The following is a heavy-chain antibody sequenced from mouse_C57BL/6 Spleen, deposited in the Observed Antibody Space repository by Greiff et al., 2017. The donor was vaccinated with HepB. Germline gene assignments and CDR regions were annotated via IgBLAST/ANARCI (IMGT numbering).Heavy chain of an antibody. CDR3: TREDYDVGWFAY. D-gene: IGHD2-4*01. J-gene: IGHJ3*01. Sequence: EVQLVESGEGLVKPGGSLKLSCAASGFTFSSYAMSWVRQTPEKRLEWVAYISSGGDYIYYADTVKGRFTISRDNARNTRYLHMSSLKSEDPAMYYCTREDYDVGWFAYWGQGTLVTVSA. V-gene: IGHV5-9-1*02. CDR1: GFTFSSYA. CDR2: ISSGGDYI.